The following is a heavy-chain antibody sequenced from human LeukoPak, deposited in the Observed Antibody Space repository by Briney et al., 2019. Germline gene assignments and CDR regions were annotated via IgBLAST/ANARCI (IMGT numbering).Heavy chain of an antibody. CDR1: GFSFSNSA. Sequence: SGGSLRLSCAASGFSFSNSAMSWVRQAPGKGLEWVLGISGSGGSTYYADSVKGRFTISRDNSKNTLYLQMNSLRVEDTAVYYCAKSVVLLWFGEHAGFDYWGQGTLVTVSS. CDR2: ISGSGGST. CDR3: AKSVVLLWFGEHAGFDY. J-gene: IGHJ4*02. V-gene: IGHV3-23*01. D-gene: IGHD3-10*01.